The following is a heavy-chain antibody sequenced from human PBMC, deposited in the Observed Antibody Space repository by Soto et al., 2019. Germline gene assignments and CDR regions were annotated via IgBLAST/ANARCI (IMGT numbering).Heavy chain of an antibody. V-gene: IGHV4-39*01. D-gene: IGHD6-19*01. CDR3: ARHLSSGWYEAMATPVGYFDY. CDR2: IYYSGST. Sequence: SETLSLTCTVSGGSISSSSYYWGWIRQPPGKGLEWIGSIYYSGSTYYNPSLKSRVTISVDTSKNQFSLKLSSVTAADTAVYYCARHLSSGWYEAMATPVGYFDYWGQGTLVTVSS. J-gene: IGHJ4*02. CDR1: GGSISSSSYY.